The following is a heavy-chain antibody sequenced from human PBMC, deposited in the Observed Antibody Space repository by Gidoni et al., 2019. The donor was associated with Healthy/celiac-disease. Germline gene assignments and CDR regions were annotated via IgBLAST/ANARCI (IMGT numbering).Heavy chain of an antibody. CDR3: AITVIYFDCRQPVYYFDY. V-gene: IGHV5-10-1*01. Sequence: EVQLVQSGAEVKKPGESLRISSKGSGYSFTSYWISWVRQMPGKGLEWMGRIYPRDSYTNYSPSFQCHVTISADKSISTSYLQWISLNASDTAMYYCAITVIYFDCRQPVYYFDYWGQGTLVTVSS. CDR1: GYSFTSYW. D-gene: IGHD3-9*01. J-gene: IGHJ4*02. CDR2: IYPRDSYT.